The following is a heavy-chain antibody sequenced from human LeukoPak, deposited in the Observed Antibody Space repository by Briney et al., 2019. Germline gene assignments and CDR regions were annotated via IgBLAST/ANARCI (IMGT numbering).Heavy chain of an antibody. CDR2: MNPNSGGT. D-gene: IGHD2-2*01. J-gene: IGHJ5*02. CDR1: GYTFTGYY. Sequence: ASVKVSCKASGYTFTGYYIHWVRQAPGRGLEWMGWMNPNSGGTNYAQKFQGRVTMTRDTSISTAYMELSRLRSDDTAVYYCTRDHQLPLLGWFDPWGQGTLVTVSS. CDR3: TRDHQLPLLGWFDP. V-gene: IGHV1-2*02.